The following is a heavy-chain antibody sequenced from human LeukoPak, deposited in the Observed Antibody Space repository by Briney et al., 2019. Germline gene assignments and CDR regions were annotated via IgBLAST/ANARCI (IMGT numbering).Heavy chain of an antibody. J-gene: IGHJ4*02. CDR1: GFTFSSYW. CDR2: IKQDGSEK. V-gene: IGHV3-7*01. D-gene: IGHD3-10*01. Sequence: GGSLRLSCAASGFTFSSYWMSWVRQAPGKGLEWVANIKQDGSEKYYVDSVKGRFTISRDNSKNTLYLQMNSLRAEDTAVYYCARADWFGELFHFDYWGQGTLVTVSS. CDR3: ARADWFGELFHFDY.